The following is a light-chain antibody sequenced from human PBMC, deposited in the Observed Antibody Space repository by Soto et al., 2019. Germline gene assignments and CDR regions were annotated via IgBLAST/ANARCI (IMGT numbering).Light chain of an antibody. CDR3: QQYITYPT. V-gene: IGKV1-5*03. CDR2: EAS. J-gene: IGKJ1*01. Sequence: DIQITQSPSTLSASVGDRVTITCRASQSIKTWLTWYQQRPGKAPKLLIYEASNVESGVPSRFSGSGSGTDVTLTISDLQPEDFATYYCQQYITYPTFGQGTKVDIK. CDR1: QSIKTW.